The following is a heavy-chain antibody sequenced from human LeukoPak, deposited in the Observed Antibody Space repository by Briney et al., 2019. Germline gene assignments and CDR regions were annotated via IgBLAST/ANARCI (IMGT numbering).Heavy chain of an antibody. Sequence: SETLSLTCSVSGGSITSSYWSWIRQPPGKGLEWIGYIHYSGNTNYNPSLKSRVTMSRDTSKSRFSLKLSSVTAADTAVYYCAREVYDSGSYYGVFDPWGQGTLVTVSS. CDR3: AREVYDSGSYYGVFDP. CDR2: IHYSGNT. J-gene: IGHJ5*02. CDR1: GGSITSSY. V-gene: IGHV4-59*01. D-gene: IGHD3-10*01.